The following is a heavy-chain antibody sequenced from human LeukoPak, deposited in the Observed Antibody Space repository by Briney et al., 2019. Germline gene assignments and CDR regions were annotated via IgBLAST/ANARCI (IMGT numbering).Heavy chain of an antibody. Sequence: SETLSLTCTVSGGSISSYYWSWIRQPAGKGLEWIGRIYTSGSTNYNPSLKSRVTMSVDTSKNQFSLKLSSVTAADTAVYYCATDHCSGGSCYSYHWFDPWGQGTLVTVSS. CDR1: GGSISSYY. CDR2: IYTSGST. CDR3: ATDHCSGGSCYSYHWFDP. V-gene: IGHV4-4*07. J-gene: IGHJ5*02. D-gene: IGHD2-15*01.